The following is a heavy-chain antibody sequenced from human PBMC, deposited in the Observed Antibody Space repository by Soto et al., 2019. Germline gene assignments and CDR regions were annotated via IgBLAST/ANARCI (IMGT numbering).Heavy chain of an antibody. J-gene: IGHJ4*02. CDR2: IYNDGSYT. Sequence: GGSLRLSCAASGFIFKMYWMHWVRQTPGKGLVWISRIYNDGSYTDYADSVRGRFTISRDNVNDTLYLQMNNLRAKDSGLYYCTRGPRPISTGTGAYWGQGTQVTVSS. CDR1: GFIFKMYW. CDR3: TRGPRPISTGTGAY. D-gene: IGHD3-10*01. V-gene: IGHV3-74*01.